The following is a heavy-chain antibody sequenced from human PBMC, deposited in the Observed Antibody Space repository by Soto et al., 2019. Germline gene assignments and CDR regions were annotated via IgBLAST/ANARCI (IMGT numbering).Heavy chain of an antibody. D-gene: IGHD3-10*01. CDR2: INHSGST. CDR1: GGSFSGYY. J-gene: IGHJ4*02. Sequence: PSETLSLTCAVYGGSFSGYYWSWIRQPPGKGLEWIGEINHSGSTNYNPSLKSRVTISVDTSKNQFSLKLSSVTAADTAVYYCARGRTYYYGSGSRYFDYWGQGTLVTSPQ. CDR3: ARGRTYYYGSGSRYFDY. V-gene: IGHV4-34*01.